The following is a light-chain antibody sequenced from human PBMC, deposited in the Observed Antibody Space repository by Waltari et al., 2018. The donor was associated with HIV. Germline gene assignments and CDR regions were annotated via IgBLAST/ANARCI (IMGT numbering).Light chain of an antibody. V-gene: IGLV2-14*01. Sequence: QSALTQPASVSGSPGQSITISCPGTSSDVGGSTHVPWYQHHPGKAPKLMIYEVSNRPSGVSNRFSGSKSGNTASLTISGLQAEDEADYYCSSYTSSNTLDVFGTGTKVTVL. CDR2: EVS. CDR1: SSDVGGSTH. J-gene: IGLJ1*01. CDR3: SSYTSSNTLDV.